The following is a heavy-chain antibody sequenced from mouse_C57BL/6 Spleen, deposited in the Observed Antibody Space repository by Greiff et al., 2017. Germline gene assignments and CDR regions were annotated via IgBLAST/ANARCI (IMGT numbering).Heavy chain of an antibody. CDR3: AKVTTGYFDV. CDR1: GYSITSGYY. V-gene: IGHV3-6*01. CDR2: ISYDGSN. Sequence: VQLKESGPGLVKPSQSLSLTCSVTGYSITSGYYWHWIRQFPGNKLEWMGYISYDGSNNYNPSLKNRISITRDTSKNQFFLKLNSVTTEDTATYYCAKVTTGYFDVWGTGTTVTVSS. J-gene: IGHJ1*03. D-gene: IGHD1-1*01.